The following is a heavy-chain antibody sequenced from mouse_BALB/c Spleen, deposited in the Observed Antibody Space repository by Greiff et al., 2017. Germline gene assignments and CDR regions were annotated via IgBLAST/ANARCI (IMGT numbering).Heavy chain of an antibody. CDR1: GFTFSDYG. CDR2: ISNLAYSI. Sequence: LQESGGGLVQPGGSRKLSCAASGFTFSDYGMAWVRQAPGKGPEWVAFISNLAYSIYYADTVTGRFTISRENAKNTLYLEMSSLRSEDTAMYYCARLTGTGYFDYWGQGTTLTVSS. CDR3: ARLTGTGYFDY. J-gene: IGHJ2*01. V-gene: IGHV5-15*02. D-gene: IGHD4-1*01.